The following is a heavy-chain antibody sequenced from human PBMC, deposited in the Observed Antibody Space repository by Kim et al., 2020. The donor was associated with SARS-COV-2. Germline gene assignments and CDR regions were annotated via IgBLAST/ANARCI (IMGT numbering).Heavy chain of an antibody. V-gene: IGHV1-3*01. Sequence: ASVKVSCKASGYTFSKYAMIWVRQAPGQRLECMGWINAGKGNTRYSPKFQGRVSITRDTSANTAYMELGSLRSEDTAVYYCARANLYDFWNDYYPGAFDVWGQGTMVTVSS. J-gene: IGHJ3*01. CDR2: INAGKGNT. CDR1: GYTFSKYA. CDR3: ARANLYDFWNDYYPGAFDV. D-gene: IGHD3-3*01.